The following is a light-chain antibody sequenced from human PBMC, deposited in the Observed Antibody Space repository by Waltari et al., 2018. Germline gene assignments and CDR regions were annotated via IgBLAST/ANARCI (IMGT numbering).Light chain of an antibody. CDR3: QQYQHYPLT. CDR2: KAS. V-gene: IGKV1-5*03. Sequence: DIQMTQSPSTLSASVGDRLTITCRASQRINNWLAWYQQKPGKAPKVLIYKASSLESGVPSRFSGSGSGPEFTLTISSLQPDDFATYYCQQYQHYPLTFGQGTKVEIK. CDR1: QRINNW. J-gene: IGKJ1*01.